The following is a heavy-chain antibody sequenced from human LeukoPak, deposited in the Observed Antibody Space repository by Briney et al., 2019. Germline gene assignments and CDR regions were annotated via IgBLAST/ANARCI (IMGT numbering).Heavy chain of an antibody. V-gene: IGHV4-39*07. CDR1: GGSISSSSYY. Sequence: PSETLSLTCTVSGGSISSSSYYWGWIRQPPGKGLEWIGSIYYSGSTYYNPSLKSRVTISVDTSKNQFSLKLSSVTAADTAVYYCARGRSAWFGIDYWGQGTLVTVSP. D-gene: IGHD3-10*01. CDR2: IYYSGST. J-gene: IGHJ4*02. CDR3: ARGRSAWFGIDY.